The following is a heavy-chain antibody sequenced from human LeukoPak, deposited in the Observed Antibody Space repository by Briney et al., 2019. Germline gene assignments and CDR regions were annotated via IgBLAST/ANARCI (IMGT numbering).Heavy chain of an antibody. CDR3: ARDLVFGAVAGLIDY. V-gene: IGHV3-30-3*01. Sequence: PGGSLRLSCAASGFTFSSYAMKWVRQAPGKGLEWVAVISYDGSNKYYEDSVKGRFTISRDNSKNTLYLQMNSMRAEDTAVYYCARDLVFGAVAGLIDYWGQGTLVTVSS. J-gene: IGHJ4*02. CDR2: ISYDGSNK. D-gene: IGHD6-19*01. CDR1: GFTFSSYA.